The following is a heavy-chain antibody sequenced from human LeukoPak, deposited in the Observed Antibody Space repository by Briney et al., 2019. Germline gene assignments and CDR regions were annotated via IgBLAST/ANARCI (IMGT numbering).Heavy chain of an antibody. CDR2: INPSGGST. V-gene: IGHV1-46*03. D-gene: IGHD2-2*01. CDR1: GYTFTSYY. CDR3: ARLGEGYCSSTSCIPPFDY. Sequence: ASVKVSCKASGYTFTSYYMHWVRQAPGQGLEWMGIINPSGGSTRYAQHFQCRVTMTRATSTSTFYMELRSLRSEDTAVYYCARLGEGYCSSTSCIPPFDYWGQGTLVTVSS. J-gene: IGHJ4*02.